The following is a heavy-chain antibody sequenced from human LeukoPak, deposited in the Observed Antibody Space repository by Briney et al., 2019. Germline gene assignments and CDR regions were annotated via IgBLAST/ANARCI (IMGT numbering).Heavy chain of an antibody. CDR2: ISCDGSNK. J-gene: IGHJ4*02. CDR1: GFTFSSYA. Sequence: GRSLRLSCAASGFTFSSYAMHWVRQAPGKGLEWVAVISCDGSNKYYADSVKGRFTISRDNSKNTLYLQMNSLRAEDTAVYYCARDSDGYPLKYWGQGTLVTVSS. D-gene: IGHD3-22*01. CDR3: ARDSDGYPLKY. V-gene: IGHV3-30*01.